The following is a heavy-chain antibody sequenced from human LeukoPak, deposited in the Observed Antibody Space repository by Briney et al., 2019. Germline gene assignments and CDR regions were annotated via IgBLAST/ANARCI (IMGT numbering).Heavy chain of an antibody. CDR3: AKYSSGWIGTVDY. CDR1: GFTLTSHW. Sequence: GVSLRLSCVASGFTLTSHWMHWVRQVPGKGLVCVARINGDGSTTTYADSVKGRFTVSRDNAKTTVYLQMNSLRVEDTAVYYCAKYSSGWIGTVDYWGQGTLVTVSS. V-gene: IGHV3-74*03. D-gene: IGHD6-19*01. CDR2: INGDGSTT. J-gene: IGHJ4*02.